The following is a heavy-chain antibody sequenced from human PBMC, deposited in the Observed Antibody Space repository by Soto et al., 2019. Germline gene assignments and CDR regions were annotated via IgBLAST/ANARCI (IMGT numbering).Heavy chain of an antibody. CDR3: ARERYYDSSGYYYYGMDV. CDR2: IWYDGSNK. D-gene: IGHD3-22*01. Sequence: QVQLVESGGGVVQPGRSLRLSCAASGFTFSSYGMHWVRQAPGKGLEWVAVIWYDGSNKYYADSVKGRFTISRDNSKNALYLQMNSLRAEDTAVYYCARERYYDSSGYYYYGMDVWGQGTTVTVS. CDR1: GFTFSSYG. V-gene: IGHV3-33*01. J-gene: IGHJ6*02.